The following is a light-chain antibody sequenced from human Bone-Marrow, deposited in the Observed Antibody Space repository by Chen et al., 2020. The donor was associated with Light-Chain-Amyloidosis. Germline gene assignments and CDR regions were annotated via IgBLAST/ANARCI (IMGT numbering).Light chain of an antibody. J-gene: IGLJ1*01. CDR3: SSYTITNTLV. V-gene: IGLV2-14*01. Sequence: QSALTPPASVSGSPGQSITISCPGTSSDVGGDNHVSWYQQHPDKAPKLMIYEVTNRPPWVPDRFSGSKSDNTASLTISGLQTEDEADYFCSSYTITNTLVFGSGTRVTVL. CDR1: SSDVGGDNH. CDR2: EVT.